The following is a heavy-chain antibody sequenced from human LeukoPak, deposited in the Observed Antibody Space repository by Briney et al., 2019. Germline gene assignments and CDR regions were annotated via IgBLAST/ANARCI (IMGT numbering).Heavy chain of an antibody. D-gene: IGHD2-2*02. V-gene: IGHV1-3*01. Sequence: ASVKVSCKASGYTFTSYYMHWVRQAPGQRLEWMGWINAGNGNTKYSQKFQGRVTITRDTSASTAYMELSSLRSEDTAVYYCARAELSSIVVVPAAIVYGMDVWGQGTTVTVSS. CDR1: GYTFTSYY. CDR2: INAGNGNT. CDR3: ARAELSSIVVVPAAIVYGMDV. J-gene: IGHJ6*02.